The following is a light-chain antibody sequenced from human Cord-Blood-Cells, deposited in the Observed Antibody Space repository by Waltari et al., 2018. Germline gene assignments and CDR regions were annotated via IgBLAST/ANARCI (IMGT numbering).Light chain of an antibody. V-gene: IGKV1-39*01. CDR1: QSISSY. Sequence: DSQMTQSPSSLSASVGDRVTITCRASQSISSYLNWYQQKPGKAPKLLIYAASSLQSGVPSRFSGSGSGIDFTRTTSSLQPEDFATYYCQQSYSTVGQGTKVDIK. CDR3: QQSYST. CDR2: AAS. J-gene: IGKJ1*01.